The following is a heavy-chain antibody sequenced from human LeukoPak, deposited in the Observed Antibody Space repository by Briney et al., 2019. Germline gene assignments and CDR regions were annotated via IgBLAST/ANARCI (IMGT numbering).Heavy chain of an antibody. V-gene: IGHV3-64D*06. J-gene: IGHJ4*02. Sequence: GGSLGLSCSASGFTFSSYAMHWVRQAPGKGLEYVSAISSNGGSTYYADSVKGRFTISRDNSKNTLYLQMSSLRAEDTAVYYCVKSRSGMFDYWGQGTLVTVSS. CDR2: ISSNGGST. CDR3: VKSRSGMFDY. CDR1: GFTFSSYA.